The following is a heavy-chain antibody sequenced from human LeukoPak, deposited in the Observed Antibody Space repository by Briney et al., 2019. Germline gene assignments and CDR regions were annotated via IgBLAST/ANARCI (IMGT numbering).Heavy chain of an antibody. D-gene: IGHD1-26*01. CDR3: ARGVGATVYYYYYMDV. Sequence: GGSLRLSCGVSGFTFSDHYMDWVRQAPGKGLEWVGRIRNKANSYTTEYAASVKGRFTISRDDSKNSLYLQMNSLKTEDTAVYYCARGVGATVYYYYYMDVWGKGTTVTVSS. V-gene: IGHV3-72*01. CDR1: GFTFSDHY. J-gene: IGHJ6*03. CDR2: IRNKANSYTT.